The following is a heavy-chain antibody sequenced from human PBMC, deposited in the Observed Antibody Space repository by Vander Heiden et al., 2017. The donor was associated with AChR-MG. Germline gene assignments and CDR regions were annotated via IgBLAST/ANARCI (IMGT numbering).Heavy chain of an antibody. D-gene: IGHD3-10*01. J-gene: IGHJ6*02. Sequence: QVQLVQAGAEVKKPGSSVKVSCKASGGTFSSYAISWVRQAPGQGLEWMGGIIPIFGTANYAQKFQGRVTITADESTSTAYMELSSLRAEDTAVYYCASAYGSGSYGYYYYGMDVWGQGTTVTVSS. V-gene: IGHV1-69*01. CDR1: GGTFSSYA. CDR3: ASAYGSGSYGYYYYGMDV. CDR2: IIPIFGTA.